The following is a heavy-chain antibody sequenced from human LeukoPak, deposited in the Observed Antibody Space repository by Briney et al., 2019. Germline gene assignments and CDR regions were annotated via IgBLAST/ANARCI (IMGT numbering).Heavy chain of an antibody. J-gene: IGHJ1*01. CDR2: INSDGSSI. CDR1: GFTLSSYW. CDR3: ARESPSCSRCFQH. Sequence: GGSLRLSRAASGFTLSSYWMHWLRQAPGKGLVWVSRINSDGSSISYADSVKGRFTISRDNAKNTLFLQMGSLRVEDTAVYYCARESPSCSRCFQHWGQGTLVIVSS. D-gene: IGHD2-2*01. V-gene: IGHV3-74*01.